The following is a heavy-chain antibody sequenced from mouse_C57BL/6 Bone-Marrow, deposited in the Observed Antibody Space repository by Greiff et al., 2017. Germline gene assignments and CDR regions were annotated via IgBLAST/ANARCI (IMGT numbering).Heavy chain of an antibody. CDR1: GYTFTSSG. Sequence: QVQLQQSGAELARPGASVKLSCTASGYTFTSSGISWVQQSTGQGLEWIGEIYPRSGKTYYNAKFKGKATLTADKSSSTAYMELRSLTSEDSAVYFCARFHLLGAMDYWGQGTSVTVSS. V-gene: IGHV1-81*01. CDR2: IYPRSGKT. CDR3: ARFHLLGAMDY. D-gene: IGHD1-1*01. J-gene: IGHJ4*01.